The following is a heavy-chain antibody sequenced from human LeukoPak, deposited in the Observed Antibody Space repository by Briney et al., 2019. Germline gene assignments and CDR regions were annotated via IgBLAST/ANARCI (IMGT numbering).Heavy chain of an antibody. CDR1: GGSISGYY. Sequence: SETLSLTCAVSGGSISGYYWMWVRQPPGKGLEWIGYVHYTGGTRYNPSLKSRVTISVDTSQNQFSLKLSAVTAADTAVYYCAREIPAAGHFDSWGQGFLVTVSS. D-gene: IGHD6-13*01. V-gene: IGHV4-59*01. J-gene: IGHJ4*02. CDR2: VHYTGGT. CDR3: AREIPAAGHFDS.